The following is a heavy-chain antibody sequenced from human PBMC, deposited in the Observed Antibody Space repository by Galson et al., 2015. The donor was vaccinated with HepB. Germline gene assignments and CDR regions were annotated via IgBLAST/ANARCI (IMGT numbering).Heavy chain of an antibody. V-gene: IGHV5-10-1*01. CDR3: ASDAKHDYNPLKFWYLDL. CDR1: GNRFSGYW. D-gene: IGHD5-24*01. J-gene: IGHJ2*01. Sequence: QSGAEVKKPGESLRISCQASGNRFSGYWVSWVRQMPGKGLEWMGRIDPSDSSTYYSPTLQGHVTMSTDKSISTVYLQWDSLKASDTALYFCASDAKHDYNPLKFWYLDLWGRGTLVTVSS. CDR2: IDPSDSST.